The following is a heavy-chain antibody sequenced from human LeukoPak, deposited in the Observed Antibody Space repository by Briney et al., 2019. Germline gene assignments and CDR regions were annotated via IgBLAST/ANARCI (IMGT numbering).Heavy chain of an antibody. CDR2: IYYSGST. J-gene: IGHJ4*02. D-gene: IGHD5-18*01. V-gene: IGHV4-59*01. CDR1: GVSISSYY. Sequence: SETLSLTCTVSGVSISSYYWSWIRQPPGKGLEWIGYIYYSGSTNYNPSLKSRVTISVDTSKNQFSLKLTSVTAADTAVYYCARGGGSGYSYGWGQGTLVTVSS. CDR3: ARGGGSGYSYG.